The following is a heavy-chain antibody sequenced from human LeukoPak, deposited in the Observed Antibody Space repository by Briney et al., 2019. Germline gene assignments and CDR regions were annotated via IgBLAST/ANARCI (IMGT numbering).Heavy chain of an antibody. J-gene: IGHJ4*02. V-gene: IGHV1-2*02. CDR2: INPNSGGT. Sequence: ASVKVSCKASGYTFTGYYMHWVRLAPGQGLEWMGWINPNSGGTNYAQKFQGRATMTRDTSISTAYMELSRLRSDDTAVYYCASLPVTPDTHNFDYWGQGTLVTVSS. CDR1: GYTFTGYY. CDR3: ASLPVTPDTHNFDY. D-gene: IGHD4-17*01.